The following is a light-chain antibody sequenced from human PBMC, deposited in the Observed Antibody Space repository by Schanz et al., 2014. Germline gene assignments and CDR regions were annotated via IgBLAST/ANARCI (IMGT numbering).Light chain of an antibody. CDR3: QTYDISQTGLWL. CDR2: DVT. V-gene: IGLV2-11*01. Sequence: QSALTQPRSVSGSPGQSVTISCTGTSSDVGAYTYVSWYQQPPGKAPKLMIYDVTERPSGVPDRFSGSNSCNTASLTISGLQAEDEADYYCQTYDISQTGLWLFGGGTKLTVL. CDR1: SSDVGAYTY. J-gene: IGLJ3*02.